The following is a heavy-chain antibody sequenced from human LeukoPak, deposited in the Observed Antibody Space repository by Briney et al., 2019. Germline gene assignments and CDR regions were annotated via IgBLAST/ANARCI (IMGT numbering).Heavy chain of an antibody. D-gene: IGHD3-10*01. CDR3: ARGGGDTMVRGVRYYFDY. CDR2: INPNSGGT. Sequence: ASVKVSCKASGYTFTGYYMHWVRQAPGQGLEWMGWINPNSGGTNYAQKFQGRVTMTRDTSISTAYMELSRLRSDDTAVYYCARGGGDTMVRGVRYYFDYWGQGTLVTVSS. V-gene: IGHV1-2*02. CDR1: GYTFTGYY. J-gene: IGHJ4*02.